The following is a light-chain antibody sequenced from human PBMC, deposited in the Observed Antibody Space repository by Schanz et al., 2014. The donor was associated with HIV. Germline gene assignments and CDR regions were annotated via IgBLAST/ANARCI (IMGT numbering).Light chain of an antibody. CDR3: ATWDSILNAVV. J-gene: IGLJ2*01. Sequence: QSVLTQPPSVSAAPGQKVTIACSGSAFNIGQNFVSWYQHLPGTAPKLLIYDNNKRPSGIPDRFSASKSGTSATLDITGLQTGDEADYYCATWDSILNAVVFGGGTKLTVL. CDR1: AFNIGQNF. V-gene: IGLV1-51*01. CDR2: DNN.